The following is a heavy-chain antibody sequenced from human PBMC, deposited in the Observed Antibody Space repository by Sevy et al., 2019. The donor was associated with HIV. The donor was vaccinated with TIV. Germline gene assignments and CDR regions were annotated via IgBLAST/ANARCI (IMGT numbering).Heavy chain of an antibody. CDR2: ISSSSSTI. V-gene: IGHV3-48*02. D-gene: IGHD3-22*01. CDR1: GFTFSSYS. J-gene: IGHJ4*02. CDR3: ARALGGYYYDSSGYYYFDY. Sequence: GGSLRLSCAASGFTFSSYSMNWVRQAPGKGLEWVSYISSSSSTIYYADSVKGRFTISRDNAKNSLYLQMNSLRDEDNAVYYCARALGGYYYDSSGYYYFDYWGQGTLVTVSS.